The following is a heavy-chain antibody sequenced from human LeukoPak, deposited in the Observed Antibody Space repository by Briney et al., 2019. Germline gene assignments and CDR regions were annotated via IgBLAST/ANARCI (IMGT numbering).Heavy chain of an antibody. Sequence: ASVKVSCKASGYTFTSHVINWVRQAPGQGLEWMGWINTNTGNPTYAQGFTGRFVFSLDTSVSTAYLQISSLKAEDTAVYYCARDRYGGNSEFDYWGQGTLVTVSS. CDR3: ARDRYGGNSEFDY. CDR1: GYTFTSHV. D-gene: IGHD4-23*01. J-gene: IGHJ4*02. CDR2: INTNTGNP. V-gene: IGHV7-4-1*02.